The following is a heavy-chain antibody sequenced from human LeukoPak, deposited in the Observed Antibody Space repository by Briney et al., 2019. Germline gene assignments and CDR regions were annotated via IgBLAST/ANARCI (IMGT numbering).Heavy chain of an antibody. Sequence: GASVKVSCKTSGYSFTDYYMHWVRQAPGQGLEWMGWINPNSGGTNFAQRFQDRVTMTRDMSISTAYMELSRLRSDDTVIYYCTRGYYDSSDFEYFHHWGQGTLVTVSS. V-gene: IGHV1-2*02. CDR2: INPNSGGT. D-gene: IGHD3-22*01. CDR1: GYSFTDYY. CDR3: TRGYYDSSDFEYFHH. J-gene: IGHJ1*01.